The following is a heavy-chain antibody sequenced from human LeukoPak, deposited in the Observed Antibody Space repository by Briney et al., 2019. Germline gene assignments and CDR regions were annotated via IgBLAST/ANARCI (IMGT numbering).Heavy chain of an antibody. Sequence: ASVKVSCKASGYTFTSYDINWVRQAPGQGLEWMGWISAYSDNTDYAQELQGRVTMTTDTSTTTAYMELRSLRSDDTAVYYCGRGRLPTIGVVNPSYYFDYWGQGTLVTVSS. V-gene: IGHV1-18*01. CDR1: GYTFTSYD. CDR2: ISAYSDNT. CDR3: GRGRLPTIGVVNPSYYFDY. J-gene: IGHJ4*02. D-gene: IGHD3-22*01.